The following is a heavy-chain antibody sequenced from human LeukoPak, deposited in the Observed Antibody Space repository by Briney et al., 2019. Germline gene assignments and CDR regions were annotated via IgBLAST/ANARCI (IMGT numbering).Heavy chain of an antibody. V-gene: IGHV4-59*12. J-gene: IGHJ5*02. D-gene: IGHD3-10*01. CDR2: IYYSGST. CDR3: ARDRYYGSGSYFWFDP. Sequence: PSETLSLTCTVSGGSISSYYWSWIRQPPGKGLEWIGYIYYSGSTNYNPSLKSRVTISVDTSKNQFSLKLSSVTAADTAVYYCARDRYYGSGSYFWFDPWGQGTLVTVSS. CDR1: GGSISSYY.